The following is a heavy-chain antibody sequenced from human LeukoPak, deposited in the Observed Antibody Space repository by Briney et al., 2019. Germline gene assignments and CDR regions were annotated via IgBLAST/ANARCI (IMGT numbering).Heavy chain of an antibody. CDR3: ARASYDFWSGYYEPVNYFDY. Sequence: ASVKVSCKASGYTFTSYYMHWVRQAPGQGLEWMGIINPSGGSTSYAQKFQGRVTMTRDMSTSTVYMELSSLRSEDTAVYYCARASYDFWSGYYEPVNYFDYWGQGTLVTVSS. J-gene: IGHJ4*02. D-gene: IGHD3-3*01. CDR2: INPSGGST. V-gene: IGHV1-46*01. CDR1: GYTFTSYY.